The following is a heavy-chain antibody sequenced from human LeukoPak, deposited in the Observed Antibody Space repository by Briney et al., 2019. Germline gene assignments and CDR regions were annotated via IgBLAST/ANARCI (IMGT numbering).Heavy chain of an antibody. CDR3: ARAGDSGNLA. J-gene: IGHJ5*02. D-gene: IGHD1-26*01. CDR1: GYTFSGYY. V-gene: IGHV1-2*02. Sequence: ASVKVSCKASGYTFSGYYIHWVRQAPGQGLEWMGWINPHSGGTNYAQDFHGRVTMTRDTSISTAYMELSRLRSDDTAVYYCARAGDSGNLAWGQGTLVTVSS. CDR2: INPHSGGT.